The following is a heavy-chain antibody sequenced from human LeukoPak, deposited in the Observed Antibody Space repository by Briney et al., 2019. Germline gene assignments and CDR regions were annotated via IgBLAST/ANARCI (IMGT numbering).Heavy chain of an antibody. J-gene: IGHJ4*02. D-gene: IGHD6-19*01. Sequence: GGSLRLSCAASGFTFKDYYMTWIRQAPGKGLEWVSGIIGSGAMTYYADSVKGRFTISRDNSKNTVYLQMNSLRADDTAVYYCAKDLSWLGLGYWGQGTLVTVSS. CDR2: IIGSGAMT. CDR1: GFTFKDYY. CDR3: AKDLSWLGLGY. V-gene: IGHV3-23*01.